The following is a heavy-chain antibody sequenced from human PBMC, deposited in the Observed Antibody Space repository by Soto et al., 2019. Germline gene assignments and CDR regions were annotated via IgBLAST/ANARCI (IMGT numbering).Heavy chain of an antibody. Sequence: LRLSCAASGFTFSSFALSWVRQAPGKGLEWVSAISGSGDGTDYADSVKGRFTISRDNSKNTLYLQMNSLRAEDTAVYYCAKDLDIVVVVASPYGMDVWGQGTTVTVSS. J-gene: IGHJ6*02. V-gene: IGHV3-23*01. D-gene: IGHD2-15*01. CDR2: ISGSGDGT. CDR3: AKDLDIVVVVASPYGMDV. CDR1: GFTFSSFA.